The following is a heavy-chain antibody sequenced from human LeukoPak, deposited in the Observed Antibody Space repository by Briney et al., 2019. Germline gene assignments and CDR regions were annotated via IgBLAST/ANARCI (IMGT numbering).Heavy chain of an antibody. V-gene: IGHV4-39*01. CDR3: ARLGWELPNWFDP. J-gene: IGHJ5*02. Sequence: SETLSLTCTVSGGSISSSSYYWGWLRQPPGTGLEWIGSIYYSGSTYYNPSLKSRATISVDTSKNQFSLKLSSATAADTAVYYCARLGWELPNWFDPWGQGTLVTVSS. CDR1: GGSISSSSYY. D-gene: IGHD1-26*01. CDR2: IYYSGST.